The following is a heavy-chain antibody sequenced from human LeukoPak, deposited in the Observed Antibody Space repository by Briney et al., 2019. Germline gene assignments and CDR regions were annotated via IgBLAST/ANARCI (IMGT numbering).Heavy chain of an antibody. CDR3: ARRQGCSSTSCPPDY. Sequence: GESLKISCRGSGYSFTTYWIGWGRQMPGKGLQWMGIIYPGDSNTRYIPSFQGQVTMSADKSINTAYLQWSSLKASDTAMYYCARRQGCSSTSCPPDYWGQGTLVTVSP. J-gene: IGHJ4*02. V-gene: IGHV5-51*01. D-gene: IGHD2-2*01. CDR1: GYSFTTYW. CDR2: IYPGDSNT.